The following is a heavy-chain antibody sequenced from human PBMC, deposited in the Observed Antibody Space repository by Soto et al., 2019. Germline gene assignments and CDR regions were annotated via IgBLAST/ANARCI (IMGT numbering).Heavy chain of an antibody. CDR3: AKMKGMDPWAYSFDY. CDR2: IYGGGNGP. D-gene: IGHD2-2*03. Sequence: EVQVLESGGGLVQPGGSLRLSCAATGVTFSDFAMSWVRQAPGKGLEWVSRIYGGGNGPHYADSVKGRVTISRDNSKNTLYLQMNSLRSEDTSVCYCAKMKGMDPWAYSFDYRGQGTLVTVSS. CDR1: GVTFSDFA. V-gene: IGHV3-23*01. J-gene: IGHJ4*02.